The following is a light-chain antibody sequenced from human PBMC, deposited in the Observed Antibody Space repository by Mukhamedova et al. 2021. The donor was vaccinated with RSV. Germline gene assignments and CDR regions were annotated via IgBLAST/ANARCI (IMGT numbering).Light chain of an antibody. Sequence: WYQRRVHGKAPKRLIYAASSLQSGVPSRFGGSGSGKEFTLKISSLQPEDFATYSCLQLGGFPLTSGGGTKVETK. CDR2: AAS. J-gene: IGKJ4*01. CDR3: LQLGGFPLT. V-gene: IGKV1-17*01.